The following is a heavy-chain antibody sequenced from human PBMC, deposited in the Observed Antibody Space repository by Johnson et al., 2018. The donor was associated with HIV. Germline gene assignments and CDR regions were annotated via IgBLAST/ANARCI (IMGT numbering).Heavy chain of an antibody. CDR3: AITSRTDAFDI. J-gene: IGHJ3*02. V-gene: IGHV3-33*01. CDR2: IWYDGSNK. D-gene: IGHD1-1*01. CDR1: GFTFSSYG. Sequence: QVQLVESGGGVVQPGRSLRLSCAASGFTFSSYGMHWVRQAPGKGLEWVAVIWYDGSNKYYADSVKGRFTISRDSSKNTLYLQMNSLRAEDTAVYYCAITSRTDAFDIWGQGTIVTVSS.